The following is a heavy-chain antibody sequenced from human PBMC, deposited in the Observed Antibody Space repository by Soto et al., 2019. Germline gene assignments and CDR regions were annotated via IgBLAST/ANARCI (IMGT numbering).Heavy chain of an antibody. CDR2: MFYSGSST. Sequence: PSETLSLTCSVSGGSISNSYWSWIRQPPGKGLEWIGYMFYSGSSTNYNPSRKSRVTISVDTSKNQFSLRLNSVTAADTAVYYCARVQYSRDGYNESFDSWGQGTLVTVSS. V-gene: IGHV4-59*12. CDR3: ARVQYSRDGYNESFDS. D-gene: IGHD3-22*01. CDR1: GGSISNSY. J-gene: IGHJ5*01.